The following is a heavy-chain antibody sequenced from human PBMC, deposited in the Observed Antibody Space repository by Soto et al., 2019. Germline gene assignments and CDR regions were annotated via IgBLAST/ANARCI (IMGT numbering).Heavy chain of an antibody. CDR1: GFTFGSYW. CDR2: IKQDGSEK. Sequence: EVQLVESGGGLVQPGGSLTLSCAASGFTFGSYWMGWVRQAPGKGLEWVATIKQDGSEKYYMDSVKGRFTIFRDNAKKSLYLQMNSLRADDTALYYCVRTGDDYWGQGTLVTVSS. CDR3: VRTGDDY. D-gene: IGHD3-16*01. J-gene: IGHJ4*02. V-gene: IGHV3-7*05.